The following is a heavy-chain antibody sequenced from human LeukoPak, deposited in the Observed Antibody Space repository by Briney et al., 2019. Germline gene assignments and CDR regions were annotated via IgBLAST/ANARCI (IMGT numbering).Heavy chain of an antibody. CDR3: AREEDCSGGSCYYGMDV. D-gene: IGHD2-15*01. CDR1: GYTFTSYG. J-gene: IGHJ6*02. V-gene: IGHV1-18*01. CDR2: ISAYNGNT. Sequence: GASVKVSCKASGYTFTSYGISWVRQAPGQGHEWMRWISAYNGNTNYAQKLQGRVTMTTDTSTSTAYMELRSLRSDDTAVYYCAREEDCSGGSCYYGMDVWGQGTTVTVSS.